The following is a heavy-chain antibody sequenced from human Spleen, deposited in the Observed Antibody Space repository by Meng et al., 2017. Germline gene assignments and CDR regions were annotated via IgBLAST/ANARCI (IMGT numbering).Heavy chain of an antibody. D-gene: IGHD3-22*01. CDR1: GFTFSSYA. CDR3: LIDHDSSAYSFKL. J-gene: IGHJ4*02. CDR2: ISDSGDYT. Sequence: GGSLRLSCAASGFTFSSYAMSWVRQTPGQGLKWVSSISDSGDYTFYADSVKGRFTISRDNSMDTLSLQMNNLRAEDTALYHCLIDHDSSAYSFKLWGQGTLVTVSS. V-gene: IGHV3-23*01.